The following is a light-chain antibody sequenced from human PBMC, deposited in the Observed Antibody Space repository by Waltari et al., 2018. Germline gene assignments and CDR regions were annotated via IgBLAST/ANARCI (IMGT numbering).Light chain of an antibody. CDR1: QTIRGS. V-gene: IGKV3-20*01. Sequence: ELVLTQSPGTLPLPPGQRATLSCRASQTIRGSLAWYQQKPGQAPRLLIYGASSRAAGIPDRFSGSGSGTDFSLTISRLEPEDFAVYYCQHYVRLPVTFGRGTKVEIK. CDR2: GAS. J-gene: IGKJ1*01. CDR3: QHYVRLPVT.